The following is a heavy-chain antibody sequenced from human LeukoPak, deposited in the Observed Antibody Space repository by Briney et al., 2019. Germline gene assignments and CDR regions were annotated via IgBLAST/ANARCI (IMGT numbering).Heavy chain of an antibody. CDR2: ISSSSSYI. CDR3: ASLAVAGTQRVDY. V-gene: IGHV3-21*01. Sequence: GGSLRLSCAASGFTFSSYSMNWVRQAPGKGLEWVSSISSSSSYIYYADSVKGRFTISRDNAKNSLYLQMNSLRAEDTAVHYCASLAVAGTQRVDYWGQGTLVTVSS. J-gene: IGHJ4*02. CDR1: GFTFSSYS. D-gene: IGHD6-19*01.